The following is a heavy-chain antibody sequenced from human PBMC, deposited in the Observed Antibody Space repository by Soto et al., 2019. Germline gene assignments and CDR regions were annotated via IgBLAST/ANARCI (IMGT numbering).Heavy chain of an antibody. D-gene: IGHD3-10*01. J-gene: IGHJ6*02. V-gene: IGHV1-2*04. CDR3: ARGGSLWFGELSVYYYGMEV. CDR1: GYTFTGYY. CDR2: INPNSGGT. Sequence: ASVKVSCKASGYTFTGYYMHWVRQAPGQGLEWMGWINPNSGGTNYAQKFQGWVTMTRDTSISTVNMELSRLRSDDTAVYYCARGGSLWFGELSVYYYGMEVWGQGTTVTVSS.